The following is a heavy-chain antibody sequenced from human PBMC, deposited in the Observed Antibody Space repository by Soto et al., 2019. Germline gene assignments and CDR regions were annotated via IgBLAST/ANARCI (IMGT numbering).Heavy chain of an antibody. CDR3: ARLSVVVPAAIDYDAFDI. V-gene: IGHV1-18*01. D-gene: IGHD2-2*01. CDR2: ISAYNGNT. J-gene: IGHJ3*02. CDR1: GYTINSYG. Sequence: SVKVSCKDSGYTINSYGISWVRQDNRQGLEWMGWISAYNGNTNYAQKLQGRVTMTTDTSTSTAYMELRSLRSDDTAVYYCARLSVVVPAAIDYDAFDIWGQGTMVTVSS.